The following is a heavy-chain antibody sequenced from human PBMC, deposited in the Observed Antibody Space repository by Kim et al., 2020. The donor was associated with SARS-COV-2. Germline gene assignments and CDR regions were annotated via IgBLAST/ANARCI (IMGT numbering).Heavy chain of an antibody. D-gene: IGHD3-10*01. CDR3: ARGDVTYYYGSGSSNWFDP. Sequence: ASVKVSCKASGYTFTGYYMHWVRQAPGQGLEWMGWINPNSGGTNYAQKFQGWVTMTRDTSIRTAYMELSRLRSDDTAVYYCARGDVTYYYGSGSSNWFDPWGQGTLVTVSS. CDR2: INPNSGGT. V-gene: IGHV1-2*04. CDR1: GYTFTGYY. J-gene: IGHJ5*02.